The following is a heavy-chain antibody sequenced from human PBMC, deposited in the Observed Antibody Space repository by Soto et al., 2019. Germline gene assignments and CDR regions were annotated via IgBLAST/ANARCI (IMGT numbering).Heavy chain of an antibody. D-gene: IGHD2-2*01. CDR3: ATAAAANY. CDR1: GYTFTSYG. J-gene: IGHJ4*02. Sequence: ASVKVSCKASGYTFTSYGISWVRQAPGQGLEWMGWISAYNGETIYAQKFQGRVTMTEDTSTDTAYMELSSLRSEDTAVYYCATAAAANYWGQGTLVTVSS. V-gene: IGHV1-18*01. CDR2: ISAYNGET.